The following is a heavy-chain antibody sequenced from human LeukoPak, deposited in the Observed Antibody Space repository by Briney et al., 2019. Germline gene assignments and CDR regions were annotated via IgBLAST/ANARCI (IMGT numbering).Heavy chain of an antibody. J-gene: IGHJ4*02. CDR1: GYSLSQFS. CDR2: FDPEDGET. CDR3: AITREYYPDSSGYVDY. D-gene: IGHD3-22*01. Sequence: ASVKVSFKVSGYSLSQFSIHWVRQAPGKGLEWMAHFDPEDGETMYAQRFQGRVTLTEDTATDTAYMDVSSLRSEDTAVYYCAITREYYPDSSGYVDYWGQGTLVTVSS. V-gene: IGHV1-24*01.